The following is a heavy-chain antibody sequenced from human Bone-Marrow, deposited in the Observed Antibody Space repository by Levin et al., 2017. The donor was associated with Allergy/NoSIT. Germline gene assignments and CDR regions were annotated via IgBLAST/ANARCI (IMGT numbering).Heavy chain of an antibody. J-gene: IGHJ4*02. CDR3: TRQGHDFGVDD. CDR2: TYYRSRWFN. D-gene: IGHD4/OR15-4a*01. Sequence: SETLSLTCAISGASVSGNSGNWNWIRQSPSRGLEWLGRTYYRSRWFNDYAPSVKSRISINADTSKNQFSLHLNSVTPEDTAVYYCTRQGHDFGVDDWGQGTQVTVSS. CDR1: GASVSGNSGN. V-gene: IGHV6-1*01.